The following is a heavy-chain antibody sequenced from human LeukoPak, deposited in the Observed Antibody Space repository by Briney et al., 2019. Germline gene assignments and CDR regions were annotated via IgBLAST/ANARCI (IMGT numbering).Heavy chain of an antibody. CDR2: GHYSGST. D-gene: IGHD3-10*01. CDR1: GGSISSYY. Sequence: SETLSLTCTVSGGSISSYYWNWIRQPPGKELEWIGYGHYSGSTNYNPSLNSRVTFSVDTSKNQFSLKLSSVTAADTAVYYCARWGEHSALRVHAFDIWGQGTVVTVSS. V-gene: IGHV4-59*01. J-gene: IGHJ3*02. CDR3: ARWGEHSALRVHAFDI.